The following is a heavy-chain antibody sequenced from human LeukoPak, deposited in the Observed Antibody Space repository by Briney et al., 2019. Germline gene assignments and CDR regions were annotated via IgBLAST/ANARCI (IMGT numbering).Heavy chain of an antibody. V-gene: IGHV3-7*01. CDR1: GFTFNSNW. CDR2: IKQDGSEK. Sequence: PGGSLRLSCVASGFTFNSNWMSWVRRAPGKGLEWVANIKQDGSEKYYVDSVKGRFTISRDNAKNSLSLQMNSLRAEDTAVYYCARDKYYDRYFDSWGRGTLVTVSS. J-gene: IGHJ4*02. CDR3: ARDKYYDRYFDS. D-gene: IGHD3-22*01.